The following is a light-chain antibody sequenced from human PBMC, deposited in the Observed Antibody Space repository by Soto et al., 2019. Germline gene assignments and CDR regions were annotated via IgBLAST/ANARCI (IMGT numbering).Light chain of an antibody. CDR3: QQCGNSPLWT. V-gene: IGKV3-20*01. CDR2: GAS. J-gene: IGKJ1*01. CDR1: QTISSIY. Sequence: EIVLTQSPGTLSLSPGERATLSCRASQTISSIYLSWYQKKPGQAPRLLIYGASARPIGIPERFSGSGSGTDFTLTISRLEPEDFAVYYCQQCGNSPLWTFGPGTKVEIK.